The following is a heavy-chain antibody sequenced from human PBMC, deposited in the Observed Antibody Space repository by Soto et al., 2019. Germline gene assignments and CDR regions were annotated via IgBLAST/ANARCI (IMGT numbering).Heavy chain of an antibody. D-gene: IGHD3-16*01. J-gene: IGHJ6*03. CDR3: AKALRFTFATGYYMDV. V-gene: IGHV3-23*01. CDR1: GFTVSSYA. Sequence: EVQLLESGGGLVQPGGSLRLSCAASGFTVSSYAMSWVRQAPGKGLEWVSVISGSGSTYSEESVKGRFTISSISSTNTVDLKMNGLRAEDTGVYYCAKALRFTFATGYYMDVWGRGTHVTVSS. CDR2: ISGSGST.